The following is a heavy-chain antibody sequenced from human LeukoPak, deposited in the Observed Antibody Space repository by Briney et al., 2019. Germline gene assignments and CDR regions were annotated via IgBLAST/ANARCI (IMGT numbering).Heavy chain of an antibody. CDR3: AREWELLRKYLYH. V-gene: IGHV1-2*02. CDR1: GYTFTGYY. Sequence: ASVTVSCTASGYTFTGYYLHWVRQAPGQGLDWMGWINPNSGGTTYAQNFKGRVTMTWDTSISTAYMELSRLRSDDTAVYYCAREWELLRKYLYHWGQGTLVTVSS. J-gene: IGHJ1*01. CDR2: INPNSGGT. D-gene: IGHD1-26*01.